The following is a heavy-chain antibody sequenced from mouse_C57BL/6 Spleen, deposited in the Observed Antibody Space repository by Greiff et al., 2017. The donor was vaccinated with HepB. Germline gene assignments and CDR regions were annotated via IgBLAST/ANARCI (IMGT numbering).Heavy chain of an antibody. CDR3: ARDNGSSYTFDY. V-gene: IGHV5-16*01. Sequence: EVKLMESEGGLVQPGSSMKLSCTASGFTFSDYYMAWVRQVPEKGLEWVANINYDGSSTYYLDSLKSRFIISRDNAKNILYLQMSSLKSEDTATYYCARDNGSSYTFDYWGQGTTLTVSS. CDR2: INYDGSST. CDR1: GFTFSDYY. J-gene: IGHJ2*01. D-gene: IGHD1-1*01.